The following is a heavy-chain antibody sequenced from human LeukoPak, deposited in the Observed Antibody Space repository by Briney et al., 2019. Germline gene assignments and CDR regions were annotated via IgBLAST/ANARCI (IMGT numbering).Heavy chain of an antibody. D-gene: IGHD1-26*01. CDR2: IYYSGST. V-gene: IGHV4-61*05. J-gene: IGHJ3*02. CDR1: GGSISSSSYY. Sequence: PSETLSLTCTVSGGSISSSSYYWGWIRQPPGKGLEWIGYIYYSGSTNYNPSLKSRVTISVDTSKNQFSLKLSSVTAADTAVYYCARSVSGSYWAFDIWGQGTMVTVSS. CDR3: ARSVSGSYWAFDI.